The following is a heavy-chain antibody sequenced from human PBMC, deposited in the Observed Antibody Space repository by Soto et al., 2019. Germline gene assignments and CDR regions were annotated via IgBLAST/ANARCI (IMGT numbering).Heavy chain of an antibody. CDR1: GISFSNTW. CDR2: INQDGSEK. Sequence: GSLRLSCAASGISFSNTWMHWVRQTPGKGLEWVANINQDGSEKNYVDSVKGRFTIYRDNAKNSLYLQMSSLTAEDSALYYCSRSLDSWGQGTLVTVSS. V-gene: IGHV3-7*01. CDR3: SRSLDS. J-gene: IGHJ4*02.